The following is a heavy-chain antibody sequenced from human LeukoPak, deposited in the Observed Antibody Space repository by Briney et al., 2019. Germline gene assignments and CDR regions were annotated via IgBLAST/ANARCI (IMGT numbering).Heavy chain of an antibody. D-gene: IGHD2-15*01. Sequence: GGSLRLSCAASGFSFSTYAMGWVRQAPGKGLEWVSAISGSGGKTYYADSVKGRFTISRDNSKNTLYLQMNSLRAEDTAVYYCARWGCSGGSCYPFDYWGQGTLVTVSS. CDR1: GFSFSTYA. V-gene: IGHV3-23*01. CDR2: ISGSGGKT. CDR3: ARWGCSGGSCYPFDY. J-gene: IGHJ4*02.